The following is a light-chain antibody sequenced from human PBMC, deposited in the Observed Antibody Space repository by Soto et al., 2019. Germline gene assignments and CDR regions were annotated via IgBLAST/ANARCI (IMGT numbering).Light chain of an antibody. Sequence: QSALTQPASVSGSPGQWITISCTGTSSDVGGYNYVSWYQQHPGKVPKLMIYDVSNRPSGVSDRFSGSKSGNTASLTISGLQAEDEADYYCSSYTSSYTYDFGSGTKVTVL. CDR3: SSYTSSYTYD. CDR2: DVS. J-gene: IGLJ1*01. CDR1: SSDVGGYNY. V-gene: IGLV2-14*01.